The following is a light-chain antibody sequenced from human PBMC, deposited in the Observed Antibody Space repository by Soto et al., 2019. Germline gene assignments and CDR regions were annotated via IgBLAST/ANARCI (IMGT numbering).Light chain of an antibody. V-gene: IGKV2-28*01. J-gene: IGKJ4*01. CDR2: LGS. Sequence: DIVMTQSPLSLPVTPGEPASISCRSSQSLLHSNGYNYLDWYLQKPGQSPQLLIYLGSNRASGVPDRFRGSGSGTDFTLKISRVQAEDVGVYYCKQDQQSPGTFGGGTKVEIK. CDR1: QSLLHSNGYNY. CDR3: KQDQQSPGT.